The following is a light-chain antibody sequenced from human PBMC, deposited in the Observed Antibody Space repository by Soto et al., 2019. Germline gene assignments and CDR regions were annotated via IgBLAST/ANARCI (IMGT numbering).Light chain of an antibody. V-gene: IGLV2-14*01. CDR2: EVT. CDR1: SSDVGAYNY. J-gene: IGLJ1*01. CDR3: TSYTGDNTPYV. Sequence: QSALTQPASVSGSPGQSITISCTGTSSDVGAYNYVSWYQQHPGKAPKLIIHEVTDRPSGISYRFSGSKSGNTASLTISGLQAEDEADYYCTSYTGDNTPYVFGTGTQLTVL.